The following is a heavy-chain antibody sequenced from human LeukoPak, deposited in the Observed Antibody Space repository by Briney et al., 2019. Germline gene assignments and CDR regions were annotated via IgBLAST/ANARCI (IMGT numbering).Heavy chain of an antibody. J-gene: IGHJ4*02. CDR3: AREGDSSSWIRAFDY. CDR2: ISNSSSYI. Sequence: GGSLRLSCAASGFTFSSYSMNWVRQAPGKGLEWVSSISNSSSYIYYADSVKGRFTISRDNAKNSLYLQMNSLRAEDTAVYYCAREGDSSSWIRAFDYWGQGTLVTVSS. D-gene: IGHD6-13*01. V-gene: IGHV3-21*01. CDR1: GFTFSSYS.